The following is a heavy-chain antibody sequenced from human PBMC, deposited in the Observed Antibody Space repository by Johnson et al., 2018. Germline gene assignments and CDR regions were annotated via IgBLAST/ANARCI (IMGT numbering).Heavy chain of an antibody. D-gene: IGHD3-3*01. CDR3: ARDVGWFDGFDI. Sequence: EVQLVESGGGLVKPGGSLRLSCAASGFTFCNCSMNGVRQAPGKGLEWVSSISSSSSYIYYADSVKGRFTISRDNAKNSLYLQMNSLRAEDTAVYYCARDVGWFDGFDIWGQGTMVTVSS. V-gene: IGHV3-21*01. J-gene: IGHJ3*02. CDR1: GFTFCNCS. CDR2: ISSSSSYI.